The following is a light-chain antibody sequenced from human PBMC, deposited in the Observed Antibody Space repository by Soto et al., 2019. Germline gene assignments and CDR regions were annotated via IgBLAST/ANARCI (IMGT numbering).Light chain of an antibody. J-gene: IGKJ1*01. CDR2: AAS. CDR1: RGISNY. CDR3: QTYNTPPRT. V-gene: IGKV1-27*01. Sequence: DIQMTQSPSSLSASVGDRVTITCRASRGISNYLAWYQQKPGKVPKVLIYAASTLPSGVPSRFSGSGSGTDFTLTISSLQPEDGATYYCQTYNTPPRTFGRGTKVEIK.